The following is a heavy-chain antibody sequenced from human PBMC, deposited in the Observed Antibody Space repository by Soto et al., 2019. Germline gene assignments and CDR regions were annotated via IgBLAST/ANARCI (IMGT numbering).Heavy chain of an antibody. CDR3: ARDGSRYDFWSGPYYFDY. CDR1: GGSISTYY. D-gene: IGHD3-3*01. V-gene: IGHV4-59*01. J-gene: IGHJ4*02. Sequence: SQTLSLTCTVSGGSISTYYWSWIRQPPGKGLEWIGYIYYSGSTNYNPSLKSRVTISVDTSKNQFSLKLSSVSAADTAVYYCARDGSRYDFWSGPYYFDYWGQGTLVTVSS. CDR2: IYYSGST.